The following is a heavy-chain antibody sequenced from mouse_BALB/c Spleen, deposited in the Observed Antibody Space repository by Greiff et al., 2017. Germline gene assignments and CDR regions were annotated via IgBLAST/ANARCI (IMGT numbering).Heavy chain of an antibody. J-gene: IGHJ1*01. CDR2: ISYDGSN. D-gene: IGHD2-1*01. CDR3: ASGGNYENWYFDV. Sequence: EVQLQESGPGLVKPSQSLSLTCSVTGYSITSGYYWNWIRQFPGNKLEWMGYISYDGSNNYNPSLKNRISITRDTSKNQFFLKLNSVTTEDTATYYCASGGNYENWYFDVWGAGTTVTVSS. CDR1: GYSITSGYY. V-gene: IGHV3-6*02.